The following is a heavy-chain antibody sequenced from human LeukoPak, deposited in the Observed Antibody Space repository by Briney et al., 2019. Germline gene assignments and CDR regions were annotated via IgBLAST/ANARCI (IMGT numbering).Heavy chain of an antibody. V-gene: IGHV1-2*02. CDR1: GYTFTGYY. J-gene: IGHJ5*02. Sequence: ASVKVSCKASGYTFTGYYMHWVRQAPGQGLEWMGWINPNSGGTSYAQKFQGRVTMTRDTSISTAYMELSRLRSDDTAVYYCARDLGVVPAAIVGWFDPWGQGTLVTVSS. D-gene: IGHD2-2*02. CDR3: ARDLGVVPAAIVGWFDP. CDR2: INPNSGGT.